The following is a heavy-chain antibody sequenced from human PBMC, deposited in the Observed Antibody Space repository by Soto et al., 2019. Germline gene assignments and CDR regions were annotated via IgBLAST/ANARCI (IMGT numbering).Heavy chain of an antibody. D-gene: IGHD7-27*01. CDR3: AKETVEATYSFYGMDV. Sequence: PGGSLRLSCAASGFTFSSYWMHWVRQAPGKGLVWVSRINSDGSSTSYADSVKGRFTISRDNSKKMLYLQMNSLRHEDMAVYYCAKETVEATYSFYGMDVWGPGTTVTVS. V-gene: IGHV3-74*01. CDR2: INSDGSST. CDR1: GFTFSSYW. J-gene: IGHJ6*02.